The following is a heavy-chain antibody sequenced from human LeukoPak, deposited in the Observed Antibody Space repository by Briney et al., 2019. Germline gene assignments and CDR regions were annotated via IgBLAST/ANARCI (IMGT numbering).Heavy chain of an antibody. Sequence: ASVKVSCKASGYTFTNYAISWVRQAPGQGLEWMGGISAYNGNTNYAQKLQGRVTMTTDTSTSTAYMELRSLRSDDTAVYYCARWVSGSYYPDFDYWGQGTLVTVSS. J-gene: IGHJ4*02. V-gene: IGHV1-18*01. CDR1: GYTFTNYA. CDR3: ARWVSGSYYPDFDY. CDR2: ISAYNGNT. D-gene: IGHD1-26*01.